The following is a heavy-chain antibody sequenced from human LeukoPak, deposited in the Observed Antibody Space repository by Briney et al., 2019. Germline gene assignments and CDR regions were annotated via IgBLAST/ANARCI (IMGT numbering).Heavy chain of an antibody. CDR3: ARHRGIAAAAGTYYFDY. CDR1: GGSISSSSYY. CDR2: IYYSGST. V-gene: IGHV4-39*01. D-gene: IGHD6-13*01. J-gene: IGHJ4*02. Sequence: SETLSLTCTVSGGSISSSSYYWGWIRQPPGKGLEWIGSIYYSGSTYYNPSLKSRVTISVDTSKNQFSLKLSSVTAADTAVYYCARHRGIAAAAGTYYFDYWGQGTLVTVIS.